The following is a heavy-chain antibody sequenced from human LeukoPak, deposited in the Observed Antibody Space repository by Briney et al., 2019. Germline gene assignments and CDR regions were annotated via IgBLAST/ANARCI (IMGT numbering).Heavy chain of an antibody. Sequence: QSGGSLRLSCAASGFTFSSYAMSWVRQVSGKGLEWVSVISGSGGSTYYADSVKGRFTISRDNSKNTLYLQMKSLRAEDKAVYYCAKEIYGDSTGGRFQPWGQGTLVTVSS. CDR2: ISGSGGST. D-gene: IGHD4-17*01. CDR1: GFTFSSYA. CDR3: AKEIYGDSTGGRFQP. J-gene: IGHJ1*01. V-gene: IGHV3-23*01.